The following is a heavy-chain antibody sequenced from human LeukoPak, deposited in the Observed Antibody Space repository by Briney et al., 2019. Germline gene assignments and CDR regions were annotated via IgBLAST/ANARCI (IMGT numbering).Heavy chain of an antibody. CDR2: ISGSGGST. V-gene: IGHV3-23*01. CDR3: AKEAYDFWSGYYFLLDY. D-gene: IGHD3-3*01. J-gene: IGHJ4*02. Sequence: GGSLRLSCAASGFTFSSYAMSWARQAPGKGLEWVSAISGSGGSTYYADSVKGRFTISRDNSKNTLYLQMNSLRAEDTAVYYCAKEAYDFWSGYYFLLDYWGQGTLVTVSS. CDR1: GFTFSSYA.